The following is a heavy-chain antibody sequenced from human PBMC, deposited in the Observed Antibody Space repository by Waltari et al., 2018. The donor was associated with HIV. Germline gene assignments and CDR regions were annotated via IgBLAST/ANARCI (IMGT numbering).Heavy chain of an antibody. J-gene: IGHJ4*02. Sequence: QLHLQESGSGLVKPSQSLSLTCAVSGCSIRSGGYSWRWIRQPPGKGLEWSGYIYHSGSTYYNPSLKSRVTISVDRPKNQFSLKLSSVTAADTAVYYCARGATVYFDYWGQGTLVTVSS. CDR1: GCSIRSGGYS. D-gene: IGHD4-4*01. CDR3: ARGATVYFDY. V-gene: IGHV4-30-2*01. CDR2: IYHSGST.